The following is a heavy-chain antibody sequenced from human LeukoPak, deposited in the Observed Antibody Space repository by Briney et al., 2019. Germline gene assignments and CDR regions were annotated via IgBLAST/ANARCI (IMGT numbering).Heavy chain of an antibody. J-gene: IGHJ4*02. CDR1: GFTFSGSA. V-gene: IGHV1-58*01. CDR2: IIVDSGKT. CDR3: AADSTPLVRGTIIAFGY. D-gene: IGHD3-10*01. Sequence: AASVKVSCKASGFTFSGSAVQWVRQARGQRLEWLGWIIVDSGKTHYLQKLQERVTITRDMSTNTAYMELSSLRSEDTAVYYCAADSTPLVRGTIIAFGYWGQGTQVTVSS.